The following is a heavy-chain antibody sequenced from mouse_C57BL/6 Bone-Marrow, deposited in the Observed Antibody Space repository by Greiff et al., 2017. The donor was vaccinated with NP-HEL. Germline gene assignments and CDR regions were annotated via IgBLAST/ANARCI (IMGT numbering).Heavy chain of an antibody. CDR1: GYTFTEYT. V-gene: IGHV1-62-2*01. CDR2: FYPGSGSI. Sequence: QVQLQQSGAELVKPGASVKLSCKASGYTFTEYTIHWVKQRSGQGLEWIGWFYPGSGSIKYNEKFKDKATLTADKSSSTVYMELSRLTSEDAAVYFCARHEGFITTVVAEYYFDYWGQGTTLTVSS. J-gene: IGHJ2*01. CDR3: ARHEGFITTVVAEYYFDY. D-gene: IGHD1-1*01.